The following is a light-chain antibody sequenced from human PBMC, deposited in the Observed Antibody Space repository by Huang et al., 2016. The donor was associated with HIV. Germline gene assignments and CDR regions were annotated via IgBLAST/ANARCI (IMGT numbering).Light chain of an antibody. J-gene: IGKJ1*01. V-gene: IGKV1-NL1*01. Sequence: DIQMTQSPSSLSASVGDKVPITCRASQAISNSLVWYQQQPGKAPKLLLYGASRLEGGVSSRFSGSGSGTDYTLTISSLQPEDFATYYCQQYFSTPRTFGQGTKVEIK. CDR1: QAISNS. CDR3: QQYFSTPRT. CDR2: GAS.